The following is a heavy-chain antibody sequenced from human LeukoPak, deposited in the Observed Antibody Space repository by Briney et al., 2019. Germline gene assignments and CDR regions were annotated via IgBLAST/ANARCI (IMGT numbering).Heavy chain of an antibody. Sequence: SETLSLTRTVSGGSISSYYWSWIRQPPGKGLEWIGYIYYSGSTNYNPSLKSRVTISVDTSKNQFSLKLSSVTAADTAVYYCARARYYDFWSGYIEPYYGMDVWGQGTTVTVSS. D-gene: IGHD3-3*01. CDR2: IYYSGST. CDR1: GGSISSYY. V-gene: IGHV4-59*01. CDR3: ARARYYDFWSGYIEPYYGMDV. J-gene: IGHJ6*02.